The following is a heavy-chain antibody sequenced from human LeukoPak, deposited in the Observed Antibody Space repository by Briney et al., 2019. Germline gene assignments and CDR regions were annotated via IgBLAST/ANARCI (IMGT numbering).Heavy chain of an antibody. CDR1: GFTFSSYS. CDR3: ARAGVQQQLVPVYFDY. CDR2: ISSSSSTI. Sequence: PGGSLRLSCAASGFTFSSYSMNWVRQAPGKGLEWVSYISSSSSTIYYADSVKGRFTISRDNAKNSLYLQMNSLRAEDTAVYYYARAGVQQQLVPVYFDYWGQGTLVTVSS. D-gene: IGHD6-13*01. J-gene: IGHJ4*02. V-gene: IGHV3-48*04.